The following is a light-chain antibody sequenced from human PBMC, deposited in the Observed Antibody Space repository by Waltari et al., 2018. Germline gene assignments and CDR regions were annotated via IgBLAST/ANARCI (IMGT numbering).Light chain of an antibody. Sequence: QFVLTQEPYLPASPGGPAPLTCGSSTEPSTSGNYPYWFQQEPGQAPRTLIYDTSNKHSWTPARFSGSLLGGKAALTLSGAQPEDEAAYYCLLSYSDFVVFGGGTKLTVL. CDR1: TEPSTSGNY. J-gene: IGLJ2*01. CDR2: DTS. V-gene: IGLV7-46*01. CDR3: LLSYSDFVV.